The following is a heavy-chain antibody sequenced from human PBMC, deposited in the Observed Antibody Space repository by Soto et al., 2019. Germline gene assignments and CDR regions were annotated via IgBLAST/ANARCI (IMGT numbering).Heavy chain of an antibody. CDR2: ISGSGGST. Sequence: EVQLLESGGGLVQPGGSLRLSCAASGFTFSSYAMSWVRQAPGKGLEWVSAISGSGGSTYYADSVKGRFTISRDNSKNTLYLQRNSLRAEDTAVYYCAKDKDTITGYYQRTPFDYWGQGTLVTVSS. V-gene: IGHV3-23*01. CDR1: GFTFSSYA. D-gene: IGHD3-9*01. CDR3: AKDKDTITGYYQRTPFDY. J-gene: IGHJ4*02.